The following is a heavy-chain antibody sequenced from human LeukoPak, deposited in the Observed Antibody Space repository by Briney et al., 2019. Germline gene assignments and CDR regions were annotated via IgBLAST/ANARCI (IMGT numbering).Heavy chain of an antibody. D-gene: IGHD5-24*01. CDR1: GFTFSSYW. CDR3: AREKIEMATIVYYYYYYGMDV. Sequence: GGSLRLSCAASGFTFSSYWMSWVRQAPGKGLEWVANIKQDGSEKYYVDSVRGRFTISRDNAKNSLYLQMNSLRAEDTAVYYCAREKIEMATIVYYYYYYGMDVWGQGTTVTVSS. CDR2: IKQDGSEK. V-gene: IGHV3-7*03. J-gene: IGHJ6*02.